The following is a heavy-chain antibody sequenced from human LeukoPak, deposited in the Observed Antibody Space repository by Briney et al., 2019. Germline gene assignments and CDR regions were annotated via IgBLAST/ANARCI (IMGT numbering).Heavy chain of an antibody. Sequence: PSETLSLTCTVSGGSISSYYWSWIRQPPGKGLEWIGYIYYSGSTNYNPSLKSRVTISVDTSKNQFSLKLSSVTAADTAVYYCARAGYSYGPYYFDYWCQGTLVTVSS. CDR2: IYYSGST. D-gene: IGHD5-18*01. J-gene: IGHJ4*02. CDR3: ARAGYSYGPYYFDY. CDR1: GGSISSYY. V-gene: IGHV4-59*01.